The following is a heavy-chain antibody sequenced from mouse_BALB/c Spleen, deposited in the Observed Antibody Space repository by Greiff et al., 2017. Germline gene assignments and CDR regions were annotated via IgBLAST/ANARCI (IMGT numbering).Heavy chain of an antibody. CDR3: TRGDYRYDYFDY. CDR2: ISSGGSYT. J-gene: IGHJ2*01. D-gene: IGHD2-14*01. V-gene: IGHV5-6-4*01. CDR1: GFTFSSYT. Sequence: EVQVVESGGGLVKPGGSLKLSCAASGFTFSSYTMSWVRQTPEKRLEWVATISSGGSYTYYPDSVKGRFTISRDNAKNTLYLQMSSLKSEDTAMYYCTRGDYRYDYFDYWGQGTTLTVSS.